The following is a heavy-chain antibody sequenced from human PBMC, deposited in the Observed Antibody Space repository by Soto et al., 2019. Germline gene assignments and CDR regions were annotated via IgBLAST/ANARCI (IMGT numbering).Heavy chain of an antibody. CDR3: ARSYPNTIFGVVPSRGLDV. CDR2: VYSSGTT. D-gene: IGHD3-3*01. Sequence: KTSETLSLTCSVSGGSINSYWWSWIRQPAGKALEWIGRVYSSGTTDYNPSLNSRATMSVETSKNQFSLKLSSVTAADTAVYYCARSYPNTIFGVVPSRGLDVWGQGTTVTVSS. CDR1: GGSINSYW. V-gene: IGHV4-4*07. J-gene: IGHJ6*02.